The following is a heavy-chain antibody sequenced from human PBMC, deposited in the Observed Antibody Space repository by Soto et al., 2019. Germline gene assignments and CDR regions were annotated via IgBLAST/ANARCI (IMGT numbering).Heavy chain of an antibody. CDR2: IYHSGST. Sequence: SETLSLTCAVSSGSISSSNWWSWVRQPPGKGLEWIGEIYHSGSTNYNPSLKSRVTISVDKSKNQFSLKLSSVTAADTAVYYWARASRYCSSTSCYDGYFDYWGQGTLVTVSS. D-gene: IGHD2-2*01. V-gene: IGHV4-4*02. J-gene: IGHJ4*02. CDR1: SGSISSSNW. CDR3: ARASRYCSSTSCYDGYFDY.